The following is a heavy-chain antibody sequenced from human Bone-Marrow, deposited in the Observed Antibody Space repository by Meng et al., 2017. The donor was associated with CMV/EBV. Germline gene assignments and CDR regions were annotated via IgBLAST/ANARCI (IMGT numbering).Heavy chain of an antibody. Sequence: SVKVSCKASGGTFSSYAISWVRQAPGQGLEWMGGIIPILGIANYAQKFRGRVTITADKSTSTAYMELSSLRSEDTAVYYCARNPRLGFFDYWGQGTLVTVSS. CDR1: GGTFSSYA. D-gene: IGHD2-21*01. J-gene: IGHJ4*02. CDR2: IIPILGIA. V-gene: IGHV1-69*10. CDR3: ARNPRLGFFDY.